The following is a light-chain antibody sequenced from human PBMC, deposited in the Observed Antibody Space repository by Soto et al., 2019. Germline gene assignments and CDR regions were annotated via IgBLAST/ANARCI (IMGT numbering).Light chain of an antibody. J-gene: IGLJ3*02. CDR1: SSDVGTYNY. CDR2: GVS. CDR3: NSYTTTFTAV. V-gene: IGLV2-14*01. Sequence: QSALTQPASVSGSPGQSITISCTGTSSDVGTYNYVSWYQQHPGKAPKLMIYGVSNRPSGIPNRFSGSKSGNTASLTISGLQAEDEADYYCNSYTTTFTAVFGGGTKLTVL.